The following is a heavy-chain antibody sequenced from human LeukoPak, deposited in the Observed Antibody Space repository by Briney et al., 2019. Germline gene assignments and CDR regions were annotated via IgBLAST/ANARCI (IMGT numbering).Heavy chain of an antibody. CDR3: ARGGPAFDY. CDR2: ISYDGSNK. V-gene: IGHV3-30*03. CDR1: GFTFSSYG. Sequence: GRSLRLSCAASGFTFSSYGMHWVRQAPGKGLEWVAVISYDGSNKYYADSVKGRFTISRDNAKNSLYLQMNSLRAEDTAVYYCARGGPAFDYWGQGTLVTVSS. J-gene: IGHJ4*02.